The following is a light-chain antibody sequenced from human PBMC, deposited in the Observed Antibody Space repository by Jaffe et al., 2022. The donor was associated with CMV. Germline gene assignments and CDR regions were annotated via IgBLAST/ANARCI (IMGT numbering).Light chain of an antibody. CDR3: QQYGSSPPLT. J-gene: IGKJ4*01. CDR1: QSVGSKY. CDR2: GAS. V-gene: IGKV3-20*01. Sequence: EIVLMQSPGTLSVSPGERATLSCRASQSVGSKYLAWYQQKPGQAPRLLIYGASSRATGIPDRFSGSGSGTDFILTISRLEPEDFAVYYCQQYGSSPPLTFGGGTKVEIK.